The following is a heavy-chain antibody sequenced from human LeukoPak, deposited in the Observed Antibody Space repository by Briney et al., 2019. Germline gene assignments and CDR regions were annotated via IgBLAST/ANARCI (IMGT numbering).Heavy chain of an antibody. CDR2: IYPGDSDT. J-gene: IGHJ5*02. CDR3: ASTYSYGSYWFDP. D-gene: IGHD5-18*01. Sequence: GESLKISCKGSGYSLTSYWIGWVRQMPGKGLEWMGIIYPGDSDTRYSPSFQGQVTISADKSISTAYLQWSSLKASDTAMYYCASTYSYGSYWFDPWGQGTLVTVSS. CDR1: GYSLTSYW. V-gene: IGHV5-51*01.